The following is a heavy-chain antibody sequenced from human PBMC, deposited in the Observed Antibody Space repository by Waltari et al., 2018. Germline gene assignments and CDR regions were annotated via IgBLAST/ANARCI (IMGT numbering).Heavy chain of an antibody. J-gene: IGHJ2*01. V-gene: IGHV3-30*18. CDR2: ISYDGSNK. CDR3: AKDLRADWYFDL. Sequence: QVQLVESGGGVVQPGRSLRLSCAASGFTLSSYGMPWVRQAPGKGLEWVAVISYDGSNKYYADSVKGRFTISRDNSKNTLYLQMNSLRAEDTAVYYCAKDLRADWYFDLWGRGTLVTVSS. CDR1: GFTLSSYG. D-gene: IGHD4-17*01.